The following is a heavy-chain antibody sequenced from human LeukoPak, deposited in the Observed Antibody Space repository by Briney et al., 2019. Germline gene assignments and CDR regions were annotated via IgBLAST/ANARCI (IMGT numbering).Heavy chain of an antibody. CDR1: GFTFSDYG. Sequence: GGSLRLSCVASGFTFSDYGIYWVRQAPGKGLERVSAISSTGTYTYYANSVRGRFTISRDNSKNTLYLQMGSLRAEDMAVYYCARGPTVTTFNAFDIWGQGTMVTVSS. D-gene: IGHD4-17*01. CDR3: ARGPTVTTFNAFDI. CDR2: ISSTGTYT. V-gene: IGHV3-64*01. J-gene: IGHJ3*02.